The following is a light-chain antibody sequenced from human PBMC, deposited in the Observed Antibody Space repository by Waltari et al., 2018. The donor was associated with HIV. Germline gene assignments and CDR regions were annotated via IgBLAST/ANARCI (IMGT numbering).Light chain of an antibody. CDR2: DAS. V-gene: IGKV3-11*01. J-gene: IGKJ5*01. CDR1: QTVNSN. Sequence: EVVMTQSPATLSVSLGERATLSCRASQTVNSNLAWYQQRPGQAPRLLIYDASNRATGIPARFSGSGSGTDFTLTISSLEPEDFAVYYCQQRSNWPITFGQGTRLEIK. CDR3: QQRSNWPIT.